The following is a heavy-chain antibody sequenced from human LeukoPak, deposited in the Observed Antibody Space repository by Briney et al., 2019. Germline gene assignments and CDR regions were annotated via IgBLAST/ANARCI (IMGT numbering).Heavy chain of an antibody. J-gene: IGHJ6*02. D-gene: IGHD2-8*01. Sequence: ETLSLTCAVSGGSISSRNWWSWVRQPPGKGLEWIGEIYHSGSINYNPSLKSRVTISVDKSKNQLSLRLTSVTAADTAVYYCARDNGAIRAYYYHGMDVWGQGTTVTVSS. V-gene: IGHV4-4*02. CDR3: ARDNGAIRAYYYHGMDV. CDR2: IYHSGSI. CDR1: GGSISSRNW.